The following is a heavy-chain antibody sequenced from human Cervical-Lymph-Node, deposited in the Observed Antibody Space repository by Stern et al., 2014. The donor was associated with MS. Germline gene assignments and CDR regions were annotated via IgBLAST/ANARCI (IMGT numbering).Heavy chain of an antibody. Sequence: VQLVESGGGVVQPGRSLRLSCAASGFTFSSFGMHWVRQAPGKGLGRVAVIWYDGTYPYYADPVKGRFNISRDNSKNALSLKMNSLKVEDTAVYYCARENHYGSGSHPPLPDLDYWGQGTLVTVS. CDR2: IWYDGTYP. CDR1: GFTFSSFG. D-gene: IGHD3-10*01. V-gene: IGHV3-33*01. CDR3: ARENHYGSGSHPPLPDLDY. J-gene: IGHJ4*02.